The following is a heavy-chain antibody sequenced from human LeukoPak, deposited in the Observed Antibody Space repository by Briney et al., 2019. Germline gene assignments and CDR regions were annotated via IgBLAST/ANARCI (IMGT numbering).Heavy chain of an antibody. V-gene: IGHV4-61*02. CDR2: VQASGSI. Sequence: SETLSLTCTVSDGSISSGSHHWSWIRQPAGQGLEWIGGVQASGSINYDPSLKSRVTISVDSSRKQISLNLNSVTATDTAVYYCARDPVDGFAFFDYWGQGALVPVPS. J-gene: IGHJ4*02. CDR1: DGSISSGSHH. CDR3: ARDPVDGFAFFDY. D-gene: IGHD6-19*01.